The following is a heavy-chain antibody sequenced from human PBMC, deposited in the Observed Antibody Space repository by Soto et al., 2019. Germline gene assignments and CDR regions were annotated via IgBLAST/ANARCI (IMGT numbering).Heavy chain of an antibody. J-gene: IGHJ6*02. CDR2: IDWDDDK. D-gene: IGHD2-15*01. CDR3: VWARDIGYCCGGSCPTSYYGIDV. Sequence: SGPTLVNPTQTLTLTCTFSGFSLSTSGMCVSWIRQPPGKALEWLALIDWDDDKYYSTSLKTRLTISKDTSKNQVVLTMTNMEPSDTATYYCVWARDIGYCCGGSCPTSYYGIDVWAQGTTVTVSS. V-gene: IGHV2-70*01. CDR1: GFSLSTSGMC.